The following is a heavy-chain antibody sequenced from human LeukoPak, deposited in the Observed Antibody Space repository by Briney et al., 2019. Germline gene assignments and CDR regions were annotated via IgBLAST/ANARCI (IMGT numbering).Heavy chain of an antibody. Sequence: GGSLRLSCAASGFTFSSYSMNWVRQAPGKGLEWVSYISSSSSTIYYADSVKGRFTISRDNAKNSLYLQMNSLRAEDTAVYYCAKDSGGFGELLLVSDYWGQGTLVTVSS. J-gene: IGHJ4*02. CDR3: AKDSGGFGELLLVSDY. D-gene: IGHD3-10*01. CDR2: ISSSSSTI. CDR1: GFTFSSYS. V-gene: IGHV3-48*01.